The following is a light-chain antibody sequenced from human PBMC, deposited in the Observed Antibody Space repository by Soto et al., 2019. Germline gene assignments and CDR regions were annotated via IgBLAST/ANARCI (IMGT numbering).Light chain of an antibody. J-gene: IGLJ3*02. Sequence: QTVVTQEPSFSVSPGETVTLTCGLDSGSVSTNYYPSWYQQTPGQPPRTLMYSTNTRSSGVPGRFSGSILGNKAALTITGAQADDEADYSCALYMGSGIWVFGGGTKLTVL. CDR2: STN. CDR3: ALYMGSGIWV. CDR1: SGSVSTNYY. V-gene: IGLV8-61*01.